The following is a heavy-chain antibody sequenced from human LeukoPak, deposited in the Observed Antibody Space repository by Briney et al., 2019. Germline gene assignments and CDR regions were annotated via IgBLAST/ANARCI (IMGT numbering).Heavy chain of an antibody. CDR2: IPYDGSNK. CDR3: AKGLGGYQLLWSLPESAFDI. Sequence: GGSLRLSCAASVFSFSIHGIHWVRQAPGKGLEWVAFIPYDGSNKYYADSVKGRFTISRDNSKNMIYLQVNSLRLEDTAVYYCAKGLGGYQLLWSLPESAFDIWGQGTMVTVSS. CDR1: VFSFSIHG. D-gene: IGHD2-2*01. J-gene: IGHJ3*02. V-gene: IGHV3-30*02.